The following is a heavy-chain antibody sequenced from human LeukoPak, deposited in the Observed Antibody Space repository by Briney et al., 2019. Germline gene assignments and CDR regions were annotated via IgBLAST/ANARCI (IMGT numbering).Heavy chain of an antibody. J-gene: IGHJ4*02. CDR3: ARALADGLDY. V-gene: IGHV3-30*04. CDR1: GFTFSSYA. Sequence: PGGSLRLSCAASGFTFSSYAMHWVRQAPGKGLEWVAVISYDGSNRYYADSVKGRFTISRDNSKNTLYLQMNSLRAEDTAVYYCARALADGLDYWGQGTLVTVSS. CDR2: ISYDGSNR. D-gene: IGHD5-24*01.